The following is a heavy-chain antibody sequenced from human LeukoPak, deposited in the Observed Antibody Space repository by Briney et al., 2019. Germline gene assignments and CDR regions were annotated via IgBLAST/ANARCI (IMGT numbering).Heavy chain of an antibody. V-gene: IGHV4-59*01. Sequence: PSETLSLTCTVSGGSISSYYWSWLRQPPGKGLEWLGYIYYSGSTDSNPSLKSRVTISVDTSKNQFSLKLRSVTAADTAVYYCARRPRNDILTGTPFDYWGQGILVTVSS. CDR1: GGSISSYY. D-gene: IGHD3-9*01. J-gene: IGHJ4*02. CDR2: IYYSGST. CDR3: ARRPRNDILTGTPFDY.